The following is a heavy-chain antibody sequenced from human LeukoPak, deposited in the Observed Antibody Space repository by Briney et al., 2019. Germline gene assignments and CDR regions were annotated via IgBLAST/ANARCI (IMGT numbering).Heavy chain of an antibody. V-gene: IGHV1-18*04. Sequence: ASVKVSCKASDYTFTSYGISWVRQAPGQGLEWMGWISAYNGNTNYAQKLQGRVTMTTDTSTSTAYMELRSLRSDDTAVYYCARDRDIVVVVAAHEYFQHWGQGTLVTVSS. J-gene: IGHJ1*01. CDR1: DYTFTSYG. D-gene: IGHD2-15*01. CDR2: ISAYNGNT. CDR3: ARDRDIVVVVAAHEYFQH.